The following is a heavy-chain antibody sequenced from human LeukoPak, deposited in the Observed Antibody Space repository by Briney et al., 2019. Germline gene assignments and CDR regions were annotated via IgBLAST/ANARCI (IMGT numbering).Heavy chain of an antibody. CDR3: ARGGGLDV. CDR1: GFTFSSYW. CDR2: INHNGNVN. J-gene: IGHJ6*02. D-gene: IGHD3-16*01. V-gene: IGHV3-7*03. Sequence: GGSLRLSCAASGFTFSSYWMNWARQAPGKGLEWVASINHNGNVNYYVDSVQGRFTISRDNAKNSLYLQMSNLRAEDTAVYFCARGGGLDVWGQGATVTVSS.